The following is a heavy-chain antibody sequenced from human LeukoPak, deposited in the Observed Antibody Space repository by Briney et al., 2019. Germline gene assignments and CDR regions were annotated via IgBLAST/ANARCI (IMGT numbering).Heavy chain of an antibody. CDR1: GGSFSGHY. CDR2: NTDSGSS. J-gene: IGHJ6*03. CDR3: ARGRRQWLVPPSGYYFYMDV. D-gene: IGHD6-19*01. V-gene: IGHV4-34*01. Sequence: SETLSLTCGVYGGSFSGHYWTWIRQPPGKGLEWIGENTDSGSSNYNPSLKSRVTISVDTSKNHFSLKLTSVTAADTAVYYCARGRRQWLVPPSGYYFYMDVWGKGTTVTVSS.